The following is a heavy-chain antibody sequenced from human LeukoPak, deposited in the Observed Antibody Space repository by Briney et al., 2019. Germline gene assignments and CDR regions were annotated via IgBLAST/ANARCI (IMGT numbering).Heavy chain of an antibody. Sequence: GGSLRLSCAASGFTFSSYAMSWVHQAPGKGLEWVSAISGSGGSTYYADSVKGRFTISRDNSKNTLYLQMNSLRAEDTAVYYCAKGGYSSSWYSPFDYWGQGTLVTVSS. CDR3: AKGGYSSSWYSPFDY. CDR2: ISGSGGST. CDR1: GFTFSSYA. V-gene: IGHV3-23*01. D-gene: IGHD6-13*01. J-gene: IGHJ4*02.